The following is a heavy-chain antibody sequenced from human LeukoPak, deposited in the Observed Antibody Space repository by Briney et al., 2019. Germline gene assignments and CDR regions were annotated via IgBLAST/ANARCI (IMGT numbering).Heavy chain of an antibody. CDR2: ISGSGGNT. V-gene: IGHV3-23*01. Sequence: PGGSLRLSCAASGFSFSTYVMSWVRQAPGGGLEWVSGISGSGGNTNYADSVKGRFTISRDNSKNTLYLQMNSLRVEDTAVYYCAKGDDYVWGSYRQNYFDYWGQGTLVTVSS. D-gene: IGHD3-16*02. CDR1: GFSFSTYV. CDR3: AKGDDYVWGSYRQNYFDY. J-gene: IGHJ4*02.